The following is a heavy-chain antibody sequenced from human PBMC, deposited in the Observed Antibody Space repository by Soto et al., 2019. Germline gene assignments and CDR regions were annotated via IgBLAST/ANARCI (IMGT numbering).Heavy chain of an antibody. Sequence: PGGSLRLSCAASGFTLSSYWIHWVRQAPGKGLVWVSRINGDGSTTNYADSLRGRFTISRDNAKNTVFLQMNSLRAEDTAVYYCAKARCSTANCYVPDYWGQGTLVTVSS. CDR1: GFTLSSYW. CDR3: AKARCSTANCYVPDY. J-gene: IGHJ4*02. V-gene: IGHV3-74*01. CDR2: INGDGSTT. D-gene: IGHD2-2*01.